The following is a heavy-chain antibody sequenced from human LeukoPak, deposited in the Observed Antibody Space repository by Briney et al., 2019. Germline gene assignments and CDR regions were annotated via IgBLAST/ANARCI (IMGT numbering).Heavy chain of an antibody. V-gene: IGHV4-30-2*01. CDR1: GGSISSGGYS. CDR3: AIASLITMIGGARGAFDI. J-gene: IGHJ3*02. CDR2: IYHSGST. Sequence: LQTLSLTCAVSGGSISSGGYSWSWIRQPRGRGLEWIGFIYHSGSTYYNPSLKSRVTISVDRSKNQFSLKLSSVTAADTAVYYCAIASLITMIGGARGAFDIWGQGTMVTVSS. D-gene: IGHD3-22*01.